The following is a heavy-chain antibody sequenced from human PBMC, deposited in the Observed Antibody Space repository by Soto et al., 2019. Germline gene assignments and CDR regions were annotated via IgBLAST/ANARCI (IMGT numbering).Heavy chain of an antibody. V-gene: IGHV3-23*01. CDR3: AKEDFSSTSCYALGDAFDI. J-gene: IGHJ3*02. CDR2: ISGSGGST. Sequence: EVQLLESGGGLVQPGGSLRLSCAASGFTFSSYAMSWVRQAPGKGLEWVSAISGSGGSTYYADSVKGRFTISRDNSKNTLYLQMNSLRAEDTAVYYCAKEDFSSTSCYALGDAFDIWGQGTMVTVSS. CDR1: GFTFSSYA. D-gene: IGHD2-2*01.